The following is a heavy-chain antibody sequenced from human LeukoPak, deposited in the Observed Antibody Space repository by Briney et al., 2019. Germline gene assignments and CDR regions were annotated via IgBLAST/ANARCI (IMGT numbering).Heavy chain of an antibody. Sequence: SETLSLTCTVSGGSIDSTIYYWGWIRQPPGKGLEWIASISSGGSTYYNPSLKSPVTISVDTSKNHFSLKLSSATAADTAMYYCARLYYYGSGDRGFFDYWGLGTLVTVSS. D-gene: IGHD3-10*01. CDR2: ISSGGST. J-gene: IGHJ4*02. CDR3: ARLYYYGSGDRGFFDY. V-gene: IGHV4-39*02. CDR1: GGSIDSTIYY.